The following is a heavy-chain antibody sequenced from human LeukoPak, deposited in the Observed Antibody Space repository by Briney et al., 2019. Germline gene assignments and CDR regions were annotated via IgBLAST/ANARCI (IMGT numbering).Heavy chain of an antibody. D-gene: IGHD3-10*01. CDR3: ARDLNYYGSGSPDY. CDR2: ISYDGSNK. Sequence: GGSLRLSCAASGFTFSSYAMHWVRRAPGKGLEWVAVISYDGSNKYYADSVKGRFTISRDNSKNTLYLQMNSLRAEDTAVYYCARDLNYYGSGSPDYWGQGTLVTVSS. J-gene: IGHJ4*02. V-gene: IGHV3-30-3*01. CDR1: GFTFSSYA.